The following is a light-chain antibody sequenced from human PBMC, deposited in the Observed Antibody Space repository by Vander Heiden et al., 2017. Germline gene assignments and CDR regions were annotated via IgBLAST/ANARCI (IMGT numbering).Light chain of an antibody. CDR1: NIGPKS. CDR2: DDS. Sequence: YVLTQPPSVSVAPGQTARITCGGTNIGPKSVHWYQQKPGQAPLLVVYDDSGRPSGIPERFSGSNSGNTATLTISRVEAGDEADYFCQVWDSTTDHYVFGTGTKVTVL. CDR3: QVWDSTTDHYV. J-gene: IGLJ1*01. V-gene: IGLV3-21*02.